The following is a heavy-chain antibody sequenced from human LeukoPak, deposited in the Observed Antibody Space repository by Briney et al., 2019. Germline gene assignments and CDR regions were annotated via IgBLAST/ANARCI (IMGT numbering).Heavy chain of an antibody. J-gene: IGHJ6*02. V-gene: IGHV3-66*01. Sequence: GGSLRLSCAASGLTVSSNYMSWVRHAPGKGLEWVSVIYKGGSGSSIYYADSVKGRFTISRDNSKNTLYLQMNSLRAEDTALYYCARGGYDMDVWGQGTTVTVSS. CDR3: ARGGYDMDV. D-gene: IGHD2-2*01. CDR2: IYKGGSGSSI. CDR1: GLTVSSNY.